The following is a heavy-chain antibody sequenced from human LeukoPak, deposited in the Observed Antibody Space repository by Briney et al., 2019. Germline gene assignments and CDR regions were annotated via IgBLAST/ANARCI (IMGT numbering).Heavy chain of an antibody. Sequence: GGSLRLSCAASGFTFSSYGMHWVRQPPGKGLEWVTFIRYDGSNKYYADSVKGRFTISRDNAQNSLYLQMNSLRAEDTAIYYCVRDRGTYRPIDYWGQGTLVIVSS. CDR1: GFTFSSYG. J-gene: IGHJ4*02. D-gene: IGHD1-26*01. CDR3: VRDRGTYRPIDY. CDR2: IRYDGSNK. V-gene: IGHV3-30*02.